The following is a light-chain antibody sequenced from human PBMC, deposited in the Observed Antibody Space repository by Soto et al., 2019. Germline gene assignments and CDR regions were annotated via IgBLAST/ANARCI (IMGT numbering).Light chain of an antibody. Sequence: DIQMTQSPSTLPASVGDRFTITCRASQSISNWLAWYQQKPVTAPKVLIYHASNLQSGVPSRFSGSGSGTEFTLTISSLQPDDFATYYCQQYNSYSFGQGTKVDIK. V-gene: IGKV1-5*01. CDR1: QSISNW. CDR3: QQYNSYS. J-gene: IGKJ1*01. CDR2: HAS.